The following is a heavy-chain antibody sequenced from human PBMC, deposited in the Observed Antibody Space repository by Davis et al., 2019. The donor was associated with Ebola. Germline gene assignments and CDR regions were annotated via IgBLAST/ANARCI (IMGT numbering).Heavy chain of an antibody. J-gene: IGHJ4*02. CDR1: GFTFSSYW. CDR2: ISSSSSYI. D-gene: IGHD7-27*01. Sequence: GGSLRLSCAASGFTFSSYWMSWVRQAPGKGLEWVSSISSSSSYIYYADSVKGRFTISRDNAKNSLYLQMNSLRAEDTAVYYYARDPRPGEVDYWGQGTLVTVSS. V-gene: IGHV3-21*01. CDR3: ARDPRPGEVDY.